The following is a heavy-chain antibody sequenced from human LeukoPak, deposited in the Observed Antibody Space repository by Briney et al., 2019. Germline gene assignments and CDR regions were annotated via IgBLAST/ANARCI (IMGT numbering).Heavy chain of an antibody. D-gene: IGHD4-17*01. CDR3: AKDNSHRVTTGLDY. Sequence: GGSLRLSCAASGFTFDDYAMHWVRQAPGKGLEWVSGISWNSGSIGYADSVKGRFTISRDNAKNSLYLQMNSLRAEDMALYYCAKDNSHRVTTGLDYWGQGTLATVSS. CDR2: ISWNSGSI. V-gene: IGHV3-9*03. CDR1: GFTFDDYA. J-gene: IGHJ4*02.